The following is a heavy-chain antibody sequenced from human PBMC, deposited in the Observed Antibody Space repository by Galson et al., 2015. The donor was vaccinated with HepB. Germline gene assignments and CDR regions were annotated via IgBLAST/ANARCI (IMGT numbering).Heavy chain of an antibody. D-gene: IGHD3-22*01. CDR3: AKDKLLTYYYDSSGPLPPYFDY. J-gene: IGHJ4*02. CDR1: GFTFSSYA. CDR2: ISGSGGST. Sequence: SLRLSCAASGFTFSSYAMSWVRQAPGKGLEWVSAISGSGGSTYYADSVKGRFTISRDNSKNTLYLQINSLRAEDTAVYYCAKDKLLTYYYDSSGPLPPYFDYWGQGTLVTVSS. V-gene: IGHV3-23*01.